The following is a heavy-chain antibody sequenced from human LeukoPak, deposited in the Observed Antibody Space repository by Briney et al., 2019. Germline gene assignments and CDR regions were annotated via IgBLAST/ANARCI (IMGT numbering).Heavy chain of an antibody. V-gene: IGHV4-39*01. Sequence: SETLSLTCTVSGGSISSSRYYWGWIRQPPGKGLEWIGSIYYSGSTYYNPSLKSRVTISVDTSRNQFSLKLSSVTAADTAVYYCARGGSRLTTAGDLDYWGQGTLVTVSS. CDR1: GGSISSSRYY. CDR3: ARGGSRLTTAGDLDY. J-gene: IGHJ4*02. D-gene: IGHD3-16*01. CDR2: IYYSGST.